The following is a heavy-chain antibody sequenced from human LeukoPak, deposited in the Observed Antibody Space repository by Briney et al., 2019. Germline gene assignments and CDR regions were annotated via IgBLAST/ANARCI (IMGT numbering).Heavy chain of an antibody. CDR1: GFTFSSYS. CDR2: IKTKSDRGTT. Sequence: GGSLRLSCAASGFTFSSYSMNWVRQAPGKGLEWVGRIKTKSDRGTTDYAAPVKGRFTITRDDSKSTLYLQMDSLKTDDTAMYYCTTGHYSTSGDYWGQGTLVTVSS. CDR3: TTGHYSTSGDY. V-gene: IGHV3-15*01. D-gene: IGHD6-6*01. J-gene: IGHJ4*02.